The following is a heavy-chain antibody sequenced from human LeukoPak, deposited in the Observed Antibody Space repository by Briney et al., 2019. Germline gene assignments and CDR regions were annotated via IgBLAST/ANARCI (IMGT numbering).Heavy chain of an antibody. CDR3: ARDTYYYNSSAFYHYYYGMDV. J-gene: IGHJ6*02. D-gene: IGHD3-22*01. CDR2: IESDGNRT. V-gene: IGHV3-74*01. CDR1: GFTFSNCW. Sequence: GGSLRLSCAASGFTFSNCWMHWVRQAPGKGLEWVSRIESDGNRTRYADSVKGRFTISRDDAKNTLYLQMNSLSAEDTAVYYCARDTYYYNSSAFYHYYYGMDVWGQGTTVTVSS.